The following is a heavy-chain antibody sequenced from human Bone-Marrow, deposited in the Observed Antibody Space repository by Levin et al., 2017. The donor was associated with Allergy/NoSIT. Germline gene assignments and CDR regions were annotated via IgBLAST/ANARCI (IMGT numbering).Heavy chain of an antibody. CDR2: ISGSGGST. CDR3: AKSFWGLYAFDI. D-gene: IGHD3-3*01. CDR1: GFTFSSYA. J-gene: IGHJ3*02. Sequence: GESLKISCAASGFTFSSYAMSWVRQAPGKGLEWVSAISGSGGSTYYADSVKGRFTISRDNSKNTLYLQMNSLRAEDTAVYYCAKSFWGLYAFDIWGQGTMVTVSS. V-gene: IGHV3-23*01.